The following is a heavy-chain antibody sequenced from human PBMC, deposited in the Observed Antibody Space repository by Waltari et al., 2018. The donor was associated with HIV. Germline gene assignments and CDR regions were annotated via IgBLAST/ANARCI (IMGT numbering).Heavy chain of an antibody. Sequence: EVQLVESGGGLVQPGGSLRLSCAASGFTFSSYWMSWVRQAPVKGLEWVANIKQDGSEKYYVDSVKGRFTISRDNAKNSLYLQMNSLRAEDTAVYYCARDYNWNRWGYFDLWGRGTLVTVSS. CDR3: ARDYNWNRWGYFDL. V-gene: IGHV3-7*01. D-gene: IGHD1-20*01. CDR2: IKQDGSEK. CDR1: GFTFSSYW. J-gene: IGHJ2*01.